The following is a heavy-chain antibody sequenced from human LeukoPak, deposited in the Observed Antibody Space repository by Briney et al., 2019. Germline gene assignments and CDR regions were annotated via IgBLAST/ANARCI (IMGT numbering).Heavy chain of an antibody. CDR2: IYYSGST. V-gene: IGHV4-39*01. CDR1: GASISSSSYD. Sequence: PSETLSLTCTVSGASISSSSYDWGWIRQPPGKGLEWIGSIYYSGSTYYNPSLKSRVTITVDTSKNQFSLKLSSVTAADTAVYYCARQATTGSIDYWGQGTLVTVSS. J-gene: IGHJ4*02. CDR3: ARQATTGSIDY. D-gene: IGHD5-12*01.